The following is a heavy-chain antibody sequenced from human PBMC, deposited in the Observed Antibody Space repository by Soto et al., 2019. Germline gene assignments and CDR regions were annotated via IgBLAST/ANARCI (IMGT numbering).Heavy chain of an antibody. J-gene: IGHJ6*02. CDR1: GFTFNYYG. V-gene: IGHV3-33*01. CDR3: ARDGSSTHLYYGLDV. D-gene: IGHD1-26*01. CDR2: IWYDGTKK. Sequence: PGGSLRLSCVASGFTFNYYGIHLVRQAPGKGLEWVAFIWYDGTKKDYVDSVQGRFTVSRDNSRNTVHLQMNSLRADDTAIYYCARDGSSTHLYYGLDVWGQGTLVTVS.